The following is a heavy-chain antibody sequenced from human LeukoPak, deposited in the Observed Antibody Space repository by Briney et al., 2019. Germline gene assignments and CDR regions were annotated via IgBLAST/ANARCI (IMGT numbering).Heavy chain of an antibody. CDR1: GYTFTSYY. D-gene: IGHD3-10*01. CDR2: INPSGGST. V-gene: IGHV1-46*01. J-gene: IGHJ4*02. Sequence: GASVKVSCKASGYTFTSYYMHWVRQAPGQGLEWMGIINPSGGSTSYAQKFQGRVTMTRDMSTSTVYMELSSLRSEDTAVYYCARGWVRGVITRRGNQFDCWGQGTLVTVSS. CDR3: ARGWVRGVITRRGNQFDC.